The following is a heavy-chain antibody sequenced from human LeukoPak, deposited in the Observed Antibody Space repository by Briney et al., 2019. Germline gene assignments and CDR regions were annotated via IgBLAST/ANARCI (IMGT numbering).Heavy chain of an antibody. CDR3: AKGEDYYDSSGEFDY. Sequence: PGGTLRLSCAASGFTFSSYGMSWVRQAPGKGLERVSAISGSGGSTYYADSVKGRFTISRDNSKNTLYLQMNSLRAEDTAVYYCAKGEDYYDSSGEFDYWGQGTLVTVSS. CDR2: ISGSGGST. V-gene: IGHV3-23*01. D-gene: IGHD3-22*01. CDR1: GFTFSSYG. J-gene: IGHJ4*02.